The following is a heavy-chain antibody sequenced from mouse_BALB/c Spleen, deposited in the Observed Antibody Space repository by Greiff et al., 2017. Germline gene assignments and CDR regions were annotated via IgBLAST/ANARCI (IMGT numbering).Heavy chain of an antibody. CDR2: ILPGSGST. V-gene: IGHV1-9*01. Sequence: VQLQQSGAELMKPEASVKISCKATGYTFSSYWIEWVKQRPGHGLEWIGEILPGSGSTNYNEKFKGKATFTADTSSNTAYMQLSSLTSEDSAVYYCARGGLLRPSWFAYWGQGTLVTVSA. CDR1: GYTFSSYW. J-gene: IGHJ3*01. CDR3: ARGGLLRPSWFAY. D-gene: IGHD1-2*01.